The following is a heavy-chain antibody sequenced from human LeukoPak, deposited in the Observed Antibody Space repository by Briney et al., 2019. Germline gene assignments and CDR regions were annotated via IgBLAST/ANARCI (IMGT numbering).Heavy chain of an antibody. CDR1: GFTFSSYW. Sequence: GGSLRLSCAASGFTFSSYWMSWVRQAPGKGLEWVANIKQDGSEKYYVDSVKGRFTISRDNAKNSLYLQMNSLRAEDTAVYYCARGLRDGYNPAFDYWGQGTLVTVSS. CDR3: ARGLRDGYNPAFDY. CDR2: IKQDGSEK. D-gene: IGHD5-24*01. V-gene: IGHV3-7*03. J-gene: IGHJ4*02.